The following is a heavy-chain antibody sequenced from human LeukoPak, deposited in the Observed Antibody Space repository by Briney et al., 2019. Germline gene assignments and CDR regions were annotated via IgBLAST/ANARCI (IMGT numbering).Heavy chain of an antibody. J-gene: IGHJ4*02. CDR1: GGSISSHY. D-gene: IGHD2-8*01. CDR2: IHHSVRT. V-gene: IGHV4-59*11. CDR3: ARESCTYGVCHFDS. Sequence: SETLSLTCSVSGGSISSHYWSWIRQPPEKGLEWIGYIHHSVRTSYRPSLKSRVTISVDRSKNQFSLNLSSVTAADTAVYYCARESCTYGVCHFDSGGQGTLVTVSS.